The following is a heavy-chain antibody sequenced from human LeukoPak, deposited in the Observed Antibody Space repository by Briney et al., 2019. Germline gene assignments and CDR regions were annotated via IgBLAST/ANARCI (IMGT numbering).Heavy chain of an antibody. CDR1: GGSISSGYYY. CDR3: ARDPYYYGSGSYLDY. V-gene: IGHV4-61*02. CDR2: IYSSGST. D-gene: IGHD3-10*01. Sequence: PSETLSLTCTVSGGSISSGYYYWSWIRQPAGKGLEWIGRIYSSGSTNYNPSLKSRVTISVDTSKNQFALKLSSVTAADTAVHYCARDPYYYGSGSYLDYWGQGTLVTVSS. J-gene: IGHJ4*02.